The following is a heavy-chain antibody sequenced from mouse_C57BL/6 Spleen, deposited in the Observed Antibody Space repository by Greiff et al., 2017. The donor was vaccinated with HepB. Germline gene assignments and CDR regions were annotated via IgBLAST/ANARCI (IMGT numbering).Heavy chain of an antibody. Sequence: EVQLVESGGGLVQPGGSLSLSCAASGFTFTDYYMSWVRQPPGKALEWLGFIRNKANGYTTEYSASVKGRFTISRDNSQSILYLQMNALRAEDSATYYCARARTGTVFAYWGQGTLVTVSA. D-gene: IGHD4-1*01. CDR3: ARARTGTVFAY. CDR1: GFTFTDYY. CDR2: IRNKANGYTT. J-gene: IGHJ3*01. V-gene: IGHV7-3*01.